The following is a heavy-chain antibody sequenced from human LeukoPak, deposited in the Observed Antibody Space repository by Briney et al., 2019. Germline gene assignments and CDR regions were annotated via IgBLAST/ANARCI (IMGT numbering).Heavy chain of an antibody. D-gene: IGHD3-10*01. CDR1: GGSFSGYY. Sequence: SETLSLTCAVYGGSFSGYYWSWIRQPPGKGLEWIGEINHSGSTNYNPSLKSRVTISVDTSKNQFSLKLSSVTAADTAVYYCARVPKYYYGPKGWFDPWGQGTLVTVSS. J-gene: IGHJ5*02. CDR3: ARVPKYYYGPKGWFDP. V-gene: IGHV4-34*01. CDR2: INHSGST.